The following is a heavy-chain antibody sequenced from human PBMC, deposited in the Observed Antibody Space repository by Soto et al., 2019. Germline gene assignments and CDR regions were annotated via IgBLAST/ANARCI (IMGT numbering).Heavy chain of an antibody. CDR2: INPNSGGT. V-gene: IGHV1-2*04. Sequence: GASVKVSCKASGYTFTGYYMHWVRQAPGQGLEWMGWINPNSGGTNYAQKFQGWVTMTRDTSISTAYMELSRLRSDDTAVYYCARVRANATYYYDSSGYSIDAFDIWGQGTMVTVSS. D-gene: IGHD3-22*01. CDR3: ARVRANATYYYDSSGYSIDAFDI. CDR1: GYTFTGYY. J-gene: IGHJ3*02.